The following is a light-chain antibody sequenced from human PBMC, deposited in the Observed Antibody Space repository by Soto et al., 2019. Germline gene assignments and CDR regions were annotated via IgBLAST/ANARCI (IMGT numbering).Light chain of an antibody. CDR1: QSVSSN. CDR2: GAS. Sequence: EKVMTQSPATLSVSPGERATLSCRASQSVSSNLAWYQQKPGQAPRLLIYGASTRATGIPARFSGSGSGTEFTLTISSLQSEALAVYYCQQYNNWPLTFGGGTKVEIK. V-gene: IGKV3-15*01. J-gene: IGKJ4*01. CDR3: QQYNNWPLT.